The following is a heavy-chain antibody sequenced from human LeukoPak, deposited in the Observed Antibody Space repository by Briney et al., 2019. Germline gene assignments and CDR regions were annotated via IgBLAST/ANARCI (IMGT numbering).Heavy chain of an antibody. D-gene: IGHD3-22*01. V-gene: IGHV3-74*01. CDR2: INPDGSST. CDR3: AKGGAYYYDSSGYPTYYFEY. Sequence: GGSLRLSCAASGFTFSSYWMHWVRQAPGKGLVWVSHINPDGSSTTYADSVKGRFTISRDNSKNTLYLQMNSLRAEDTAVYYCAKGGAYYYDSSGYPTYYFEYWGQGTLVTVSS. CDR1: GFTFSSYW. J-gene: IGHJ4*02.